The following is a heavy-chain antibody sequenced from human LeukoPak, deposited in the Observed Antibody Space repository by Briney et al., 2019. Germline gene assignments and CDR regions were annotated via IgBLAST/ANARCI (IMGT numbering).Heavy chain of an antibody. CDR1: GGSISSYY. J-gene: IGHJ4*01. D-gene: IGHD6-13*01. CDR3: ARHSGLAAAGPFFDY. CDR2: IYYSGST. Sequence: SETLSLTCTVSGGSISSYYWSWIRQPPGKGLEWIGYIYYSGSTNYNPSLKSRVTISVDTSKNQFSLKLSSVTAADTAVYYCARHSGLAAAGPFFDYWGQEPWSPSPQ. V-gene: IGHV4-59*08.